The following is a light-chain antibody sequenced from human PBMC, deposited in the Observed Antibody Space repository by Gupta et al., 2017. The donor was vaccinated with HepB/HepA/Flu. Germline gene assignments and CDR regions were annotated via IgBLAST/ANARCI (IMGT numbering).Light chain of an antibody. V-gene: IGKV1-27*01. CDR3: QKDNSAPLT. CDR1: PGNSNY. Sequence: IQMTQSPSSLSASLGDRVIITCRASPGNSNYLLWYQQKPGKAPNLLIYAASTLLSGVPSRFSGSGSGTDFTLTISSLQPEDVATYYCQKDNSAPLTFGGGTKVEIK. CDR2: AAS. J-gene: IGKJ4*01.